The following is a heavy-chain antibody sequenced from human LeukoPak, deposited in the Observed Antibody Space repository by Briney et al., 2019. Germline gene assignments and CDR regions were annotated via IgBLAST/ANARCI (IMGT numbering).Heavy chain of an antibody. CDR2: INHSGST. Sequence: SETLYLTCAVYGGSFSGYYWSWIRQPPGKGLEWIGEINHSGSTNYNPSLKSRVTISVDTSKNQFSLKLSSVTAADTAVYYCARGPKLYGSGSYGLWYNWFDPWGQGTLVTVSS. CDR1: GGSFSGYY. D-gene: IGHD3-10*01. V-gene: IGHV4-34*01. CDR3: ARGPKLYGSGSYGLWYNWFDP. J-gene: IGHJ5*02.